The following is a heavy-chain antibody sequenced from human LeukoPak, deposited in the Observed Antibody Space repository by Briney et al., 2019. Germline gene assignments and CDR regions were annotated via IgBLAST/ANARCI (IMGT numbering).Heavy chain of an antibody. J-gene: IGHJ3*02. Sequence: ASVKISCKVSGYTFTHYYMHWVQQAPGKGLEWMGIVVPEDGETIYAEKFQGRVTITADTSTHTAYMALSSLRSQDPAVYYCAKDRGSEGAFGIRGQGEMVPVSS. D-gene: IGHD3-10*01. CDR2: VVPEDGET. CDR1: GYTFTHYY. CDR3: AKDRGSEGAFGI. V-gene: IGHV1-69-2*01.